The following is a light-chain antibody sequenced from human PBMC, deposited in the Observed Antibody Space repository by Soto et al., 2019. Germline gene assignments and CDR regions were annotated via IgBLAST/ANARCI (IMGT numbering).Light chain of an antibody. V-gene: IGLV2-14*01. J-gene: IGLJ2*01. CDR1: SSDVGGYNY. Sequence: QSALTQPASVSGSPGQSITISCTGTSSDVGGYNYVSWYQQHPGKAPKLIINEVSNRPSGVSNRFSGSKSGNTASLTISGLQAEDEAEYFCSSYATSSTYVVFGGGTKLTVL. CDR3: SSYATSSTYVV. CDR2: EVS.